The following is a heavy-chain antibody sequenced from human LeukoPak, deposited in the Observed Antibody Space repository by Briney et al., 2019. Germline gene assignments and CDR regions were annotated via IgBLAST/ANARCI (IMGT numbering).Heavy chain of an antibody. J-gene: IGHJ4*02. Sequence: GGSLRLSCTASGFTLGRHDMHWVRQTTGEGLQWVAAIAHGVQIFYAGSVKGRFTVSREDAKKTLYLQMNSLRAGDTAVYYCVREARGYHYTYFYFWGQGTLVTVSS. CDR2: IAHGVQI. D-gene: IGHD5-18*01. CDR3: VREARGYHYTYFYF. V-gene: IGHV3-13*01. CDR1: GFTLGRHD.